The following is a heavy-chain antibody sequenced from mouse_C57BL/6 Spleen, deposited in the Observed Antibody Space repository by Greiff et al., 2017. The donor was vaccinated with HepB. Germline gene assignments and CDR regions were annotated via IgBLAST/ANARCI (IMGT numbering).Heavy chain of an antibody. V-gene: IGHV1-18*01. CDR3: ARWGEAWFAY. CDR2: INPNNGGT. CDR1: GYTFTDYN. J-gene: IGHJ3*01. Sequence: EVKLVESGPELVKPGASVKIPCKASGYTFTDYNMDWVKQSYGKSLEWIGDINPNNGGTIYNQKFKGKATLTVDKSSSTAYMELRSLTSEDTAVYYCARWGEAWFAYWGQGTLVTVSA.